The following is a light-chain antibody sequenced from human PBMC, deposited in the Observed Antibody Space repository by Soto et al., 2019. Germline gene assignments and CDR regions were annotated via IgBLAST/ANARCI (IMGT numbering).Light chain of an antibody. CDR2: GAS. J-gene: IGKJ4*01. V-gene: IGKV3-15*01. Sequence: EIVMTQSPDTLSVSPGERATLSCRASQSVSGNLAWYQQKPGQPPRLLIYGASTRATGIPARFSGSVSGTEFTLTISSLQSEDFAVYYCQQYNNWTLTFGGGTKVEIK. CDR1: QSVSGN. CDR3: QQYNNWTLT.